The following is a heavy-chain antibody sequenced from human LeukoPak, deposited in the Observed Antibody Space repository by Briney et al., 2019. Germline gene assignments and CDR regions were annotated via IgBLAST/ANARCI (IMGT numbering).Heavy chain of an antibody. CDR3: AKSLDYGDYLDAFDI. J-gene: IGHJ3*02. CDR1: GFTFSSYA. Sequence: PGGSLRLSCAASGFTFSSYAMTWVRQAPGKGLEWVSAISGSGGSTYYADSVKGRFTISRDNSKNTLYLQMNSLRAEDTAVYYCAKSLDYGDYLDAFDIWGQGTMVTVSS. V-gene: IGHV3-23*01. D-gene: IGHD4-17*01. CDR2: ISGSGGST.